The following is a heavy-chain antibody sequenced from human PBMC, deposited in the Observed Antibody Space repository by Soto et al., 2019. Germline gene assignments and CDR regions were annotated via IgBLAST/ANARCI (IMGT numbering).Heavy chain of an antibody. CDR3: AKNWNWGSLVH. CDR1: GGSISSYY. J-gene: IGHJ4*02. V-gene: IGHV4-59*08. Sequence: SETLSLTCTVSGGSISSYYWSWIRQPPGKGLEWIGFIYYGGSTNYNPSLKSRVTISVDTPKNQFSLKLSSVTAADTAVYYCAKNWNWGSLVHWGQGTLVTVS. CDR2: IYYGGST. D-gene: IGHD7-27*01.